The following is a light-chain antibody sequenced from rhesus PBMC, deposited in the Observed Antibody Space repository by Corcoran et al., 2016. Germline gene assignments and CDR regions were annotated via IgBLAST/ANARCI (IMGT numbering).Light chain of an antibody. CDR1: QGISSW. CDR2: KAS. Sequence: DIQMTQSPSSLSASVGDTVTITCRASQGISSWLAWYQQKPGKAPKLLIYKASSLQSGVPSRVSGSGSGTDLTLTISHLQSEDFATYYCQQYSSRPLTFGGGTKVELK. V-gene: IGKV1-22*01. J-gene: IGKJ4*01. CDR3: QQYSSRPLT.